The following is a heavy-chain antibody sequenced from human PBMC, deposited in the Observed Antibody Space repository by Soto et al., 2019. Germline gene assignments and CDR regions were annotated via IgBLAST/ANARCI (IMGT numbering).Heavy chain of an antibody. CDR3: ASNRLVATSVWY. CDR2: ISYSGNT. Sequence: PXATLSLACSVSGDSISSSSYHWGWIRQPPGKGLEWIGTISYSGNTYYKSSLKSRVTISVDTSKNQFSLKLSSVTAADTAVYYCASNRLVATSVWYWGQGTLVTVSS. CDR1: GDSISSSSYH. J-gene: IGHJ4*02. D-gene: IGHD5-12*01. V-gene: IGHV4-39*01.